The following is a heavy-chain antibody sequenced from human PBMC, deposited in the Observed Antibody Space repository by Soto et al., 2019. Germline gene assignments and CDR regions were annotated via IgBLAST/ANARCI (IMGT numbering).Heavy chain of an antibody. D-gene: IGHD6-19*01. CDR3: VRDPSVVAVAFTFRYYYYYGMDV. J-gene: IGHJ6*02. CDR2: IKQDGSEK. CDR1: GFTFSSYW. V-gene: IGHV3-7*01. Sequence: GGSLRLSCAASGFTFSSYWMSWVRQAPGKGLEWVANIKQDGSEKYYVDSVKGRFTISRDNAKNSLYLQMNSLRAEDTAVYYCVRDPSVVAVAFTFRYYYYYGMDVWGQGTTITVSS.